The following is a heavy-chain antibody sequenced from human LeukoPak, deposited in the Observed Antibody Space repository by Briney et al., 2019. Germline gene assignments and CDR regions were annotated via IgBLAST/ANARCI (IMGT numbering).Heavy chain of an antibody. V-gene: IGHV3-30*04. Sequence: GRSLRLSCAASGFTFSSYAIHWARQAPGKGLEWVAVISYDGSKKYYADSVKGRFTISRDNSKNTLYLQMNSLRAEDTAAYYCAKDPRSYCSSTSCPPWFDPWGQGTLVTVSS. CDR3: AKDPRSYCSSTSCPPWFDP. J-gene: IGHJ5*02. CDR1: GFTFSSYA. D-gene: IGHD2-2*01. CDR2: ISYDGSKK.